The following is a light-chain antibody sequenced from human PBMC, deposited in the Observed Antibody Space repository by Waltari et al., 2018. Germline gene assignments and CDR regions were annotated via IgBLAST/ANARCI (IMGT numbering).Light chain of an antibody. J-gene: IGKJ2*01. V-gene: IGKV1-5*03. CDR1: QSVSRW. CDR3: QQYSTSSLYT. Sequence: DIQMTPSPSTLSASVGDRVTITCRASQSVSRWLAWYQQKPGKAPKFLIYLASTLESGVPSRFSGSGSGTEFTLTISSLQPDDFATYYCQQYSTSSLYTFGQGTKLEI. CDR2: LAS.